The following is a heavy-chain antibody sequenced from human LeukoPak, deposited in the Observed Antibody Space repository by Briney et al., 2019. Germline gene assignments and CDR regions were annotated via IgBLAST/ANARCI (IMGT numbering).Heavy chain of an antibody. CDR1: GFTFSDYW. CDR2: IKTDGRDT. CDR3: AKDLRTAQDYYGSGSYYAPLDY. D-gene: IGHD3-10*01. J-gene: IGHJ4*02. V-gene: IGHV3-74*01. Sequence: GGFLRLSCAASGFTFSDYWMHWVRQAPGKGLVWVSRIKTDGRDTNYADSVKGRFTISRDNSKNTLYLQMNSLRAEDTAVYYCAKDLRTAQDYYGSGSYYAPLDYWGQGTLVTVSS.